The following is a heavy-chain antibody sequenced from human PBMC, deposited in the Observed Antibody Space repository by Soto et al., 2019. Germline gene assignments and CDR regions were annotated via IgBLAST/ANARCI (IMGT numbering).Heavy chain of an antibody. V-gene: IGHV3-11*04. Sequence: PGGSLRLSCAVSGFAIRDYYMSWVRQAPGKGLEWVSYISSSSSTIYYADSVKGRFTISRDNAKNSLYLQMNSLRAEDTAVYYCARDRPRRTSGYFFEYWGQGTSVPVSS. CDR1: GFAIRDYY. J-gene: IGHJ4*02. CDR3: ARDRPRRTSGYFFEY. D-gene: IGHD3-9*01. CDR2: ISSSSSTI.